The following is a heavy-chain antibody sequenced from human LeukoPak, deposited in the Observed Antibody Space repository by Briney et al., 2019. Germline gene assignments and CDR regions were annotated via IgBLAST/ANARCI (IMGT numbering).Heavy chain of an antibody. CDR2: IYYSGST. J-gene: IGHJ1*01. Sequence: NPSETLSLTCTVSGGSISSSSYYWGWIRQPPGKGLEWIGSIYYSGSTYYNPSHKSRVTISVDTSKNQFSLKLSSVTAADTAVYYCARVGIAAAGTIQHWGQGTLVTVSS. CDR3: ARVGIAAAGTIQH. D-gene: IGHD6-13*01. V-gene: IGHV4-39*07. CDR1: GGSISSSSYY.